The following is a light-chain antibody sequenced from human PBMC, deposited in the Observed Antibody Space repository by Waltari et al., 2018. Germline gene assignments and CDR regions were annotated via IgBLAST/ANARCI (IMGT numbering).Light chain of an antibody. V-gene: IGKV4-1*01. CDR3: HHYYIPPLT. CDR1: QSISSW. Sequence: DIQMTQSPSTLSASVGDRVTITCRASQSISSWLAWYQQKPGQPPKLLINWASTRGSGVPDRFSGSGSGTDFTLTISSLQAEDVAVYYCHHYYIPPLTFGQGTRLEIK. CDR2: WAS. J-gene: IGKJ5*01.